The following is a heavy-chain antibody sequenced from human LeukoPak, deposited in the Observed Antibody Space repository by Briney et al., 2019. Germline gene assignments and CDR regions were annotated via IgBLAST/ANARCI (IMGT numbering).Heavy chain of an antibody. CDR3: ARGPLATWAPIDP. CDR1: GFSFDDFA. V-gene: IGHV3-9*01. J-gene: IGHJ5*02. CDR2: ISWNSASI. Sequence: GGSLRLSCVVSGFSFDDFAMHWVRQAPGKGLEWVSGISWNSASIGYADSVKGRFTISRDNAKKSLDLQMNSLRTEDTAFHYCARGPLATWAPIDPWGQGTLVTVSS. D-gene: IGHD5-12*01.